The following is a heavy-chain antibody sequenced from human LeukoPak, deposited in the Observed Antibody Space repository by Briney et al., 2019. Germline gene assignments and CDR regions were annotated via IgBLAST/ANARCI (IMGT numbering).Heavy chain of an antibody. J-gene: IGHJ4*02. D-gene: IGHD4-17*01. CDR3: ASYYGDYDYYFDY. CDR2: IYYSGST. V-gene: IGHV4-59*01. CDR1: GGSISSYY. Sequence: PSETLSLTCTVSGGSISSYYWSWIRQPPGKGLEWIGYIYYSGSTNYNPSLKSRVTISVDTSKNQFSLKLSSVTAADTAVYYCASYYGDYDYYFDYWGQGTLVTVSS.